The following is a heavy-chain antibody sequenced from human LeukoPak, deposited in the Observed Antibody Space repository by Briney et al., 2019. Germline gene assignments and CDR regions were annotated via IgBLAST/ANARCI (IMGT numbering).Heavy chain of an antibody. Sequence: PSETLSLTCTVSGGSISGYYWSWIRQPPGKGLERIGYIFSSGSTNYNPSLKSRVTISEDTSVNQFSLKLSSVTAADTAVYYCARHYYDRSDSYSFDYWGQGTLVTVSS. CDR1: GGSISGYY. V-gene: IGHV4-59*08. CDR3: ARHYYDRSDSYSFDY. J-gene: IGHJ4*02. D-gene: IGHD3-22*01. CDR2: IFSSGST.